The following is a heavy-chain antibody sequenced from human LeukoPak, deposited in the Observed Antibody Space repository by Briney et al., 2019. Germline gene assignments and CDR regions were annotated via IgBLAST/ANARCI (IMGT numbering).Heavy chain of an antibody. CDR1: GFTLSSYA. D-gene: IGHD2-21*02. V-gene: IGHV3-23*01. Sequence: PGGSLRLSCAASGFTLSSYAMTWVRQAPGRGLEWVTVIGPSGGDIIYADSVKGRFTISRDNSANTLYLEMNSLRAEDTAVYYCAKYCGGDCFRNFDSWGQGTLVTVSS. CDR2: IGPSGGDI. CDR3: AKYCGGDCFRNFDS. J-gene: IGHJ4*02.